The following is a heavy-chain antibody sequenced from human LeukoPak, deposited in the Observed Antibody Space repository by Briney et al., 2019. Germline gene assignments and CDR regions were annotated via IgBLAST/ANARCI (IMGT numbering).Heavy chain of an antibody. V-gene: IGHV3-48*01. D-gene: IGHD3/OR15-3a*01. CDR3: AKLGNVFWDDY. CDR1: GFTFSTYG. CDR2: ISSSGSTI. J-gene: IGHJ4*02. Sequence: GGSLRLSCAASGFTFSTYGMHWVRQAPGKGLEWVSYISSSGSTIYYADSAKGRFTVSRDNSKNTVYLQMNSLRAEDTAVYYCAKLGNVFWDDYWGQGTLVTVSS.